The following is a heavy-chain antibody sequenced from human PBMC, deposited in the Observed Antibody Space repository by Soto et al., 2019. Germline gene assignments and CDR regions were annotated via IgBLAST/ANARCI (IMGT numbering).Heavy chain of an antibody. D-gene: IGHD3-9*01. CDR3: ARSDHYYDILTGYFPLGLGDMDV. J-gene: IGHJ6*02. Sequence: QTGGSLRLSCAASGFTFSSYWMHWVRQAPGKGLVWVSRINSDGSSTSYADSVKGRFTISRDNAKNTLYLQMNSLRAEDTAVYYCARSDHYYDILTGYFPLGLGDMDVWGQGTTVTVSS. V-gene: IGHV3-74*01. CDR1: GFTFSSYW. CDR2: INSDGSST.